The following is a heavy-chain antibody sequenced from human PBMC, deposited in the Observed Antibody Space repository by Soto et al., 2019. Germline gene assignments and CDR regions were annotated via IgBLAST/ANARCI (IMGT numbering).Heavy chain of an antibody. V-gene: IGHV1-69*01. J-gene: IGHJ6*02. CDR2: IIPMFGTA. D-gene: IGHD3-22*01. CDR1: GGTFSTYV. CDR3: ARAVYYDSSGSLDYYYHYGMDV. Sequence: QVQLVQSGAEVKKPGSSVKVSCKASGGTFSTYVISWVRQAPGQGLEWMGGIIPMFGTANYAQKFQGRVTITADDCTRTVYMELSSLRSQDTAVYYCARAVYYDSSGSLDYYYHYGMDVWGQGTTVTVSS.